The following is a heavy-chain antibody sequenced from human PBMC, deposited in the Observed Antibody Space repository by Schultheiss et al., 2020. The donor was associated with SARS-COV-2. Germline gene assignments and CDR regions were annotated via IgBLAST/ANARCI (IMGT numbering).Heavy chain of an antibody. Sequence: GGSLRLSCAASGFTFSNYGMHWVRQAPGKGLEWMAVIWYDGSNKYYADSVKGRFTISRDNSKNTLYLQMNSLRAEDTAVYYCARLSGLSPEDYFFYMDVWGKGTTVTVSS. CDR3: ARLSGLSPEDYFFYMDV. CDR2: IWYDGSNK. CDR1: GFTFSNYG. V-gene: IGHV3-33*01. J-gene: IGHJ6*03. D-gene: IGHD3-10*01.